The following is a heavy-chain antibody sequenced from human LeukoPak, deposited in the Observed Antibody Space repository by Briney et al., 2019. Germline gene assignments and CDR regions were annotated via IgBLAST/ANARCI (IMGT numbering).Heavy chain of an antibody. CDR2: IYSGGNT. V-gene: IGHV3-53*01. Sequence: GGSLSLTCAASGFTFSSNHMSWVRQAPGKGLEWVSVIYSGGNTYYADSVKGRFTISRDNSKNTLYLQMNSLRAEDTAVYYCVRDLTWGQGNVTTVSS. CDR1: GFTFSSNH. CDR3: VRDLT. J-gene: IGHJ1*01.